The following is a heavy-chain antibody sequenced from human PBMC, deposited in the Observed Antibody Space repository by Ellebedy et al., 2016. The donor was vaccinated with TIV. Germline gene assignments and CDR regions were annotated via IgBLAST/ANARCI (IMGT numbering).Heavy chain of an antibody. Sequence: SETLSLXXDVSGYSITNYFWSWIRQPAGKGLEWIGLIYTSGSTNYNPSLKSRVTMSVDTSKNQFSLKLRSVIAADTAVYYCAREDYYDTRGASDIWGQGTMVTVSS. CDR2: IYTSGST. CDR1: GYSITNYF. CDR3: AREDYYDTRGASDI. J-gene: IGHJ3*02. D-gene: IGHD3-22*01. V-gene: IGHV4-4*07.